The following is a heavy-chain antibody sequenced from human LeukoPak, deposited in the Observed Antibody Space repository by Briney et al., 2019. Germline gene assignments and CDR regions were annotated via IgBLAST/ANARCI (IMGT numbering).Heavy chain of an antibody. Sequence: ISISISYIYYADSVKGRFTIYRENGKNSLYLQMNSLRAEDTAVYYCARDLTIFGVVIPRGYWGQGTLVTVSS. V-gene: IGHV3-21*01. D-gene: IGHD3-3*01. CDR2: ISISISYI. CDR3: ARDLTIFGVVIPRGY. J-gene: IGHJ4*02.